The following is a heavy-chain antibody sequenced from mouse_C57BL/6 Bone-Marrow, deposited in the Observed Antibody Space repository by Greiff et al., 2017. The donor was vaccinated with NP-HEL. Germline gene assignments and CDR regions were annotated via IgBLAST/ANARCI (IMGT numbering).Heavy chain of an antibody. Sequence: EVMLVESEGGLVQPGSSMKLSCTASGFTFSDYYMAWVRQVPEKGLEWVANINYDGSSTYYLDSLKSRFIISRDNAKNILYLQMSSLKSEDTATYYCARDYYCSSPPYWYFDVWGTGTTVTVSS. V-gene: IGHV5-16*01. CDR2: INYDGSST. CDR1: GFTFSDYY. D-gene: IGHD1-1*01. CDR3: ARDYYCSSPPYWYFDV. J-gene: IGHJ1*03.